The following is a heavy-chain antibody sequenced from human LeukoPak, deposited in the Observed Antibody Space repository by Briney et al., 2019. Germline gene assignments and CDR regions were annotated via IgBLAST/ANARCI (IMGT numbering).Heavy chain of an antibody. Sequence: SETLSLTCTVSGGSISSYYWSWIRQPPGKGLEWIGYIYYSGSTNYNPSLKSRVTISVDTSKNQFSLRLSSVTAADTAVYYCARAAPSSGSWHFDYWGQGTLVTVSS. J-gene: IGHJ4*02. CDR1: GGSISSYY. CDR3: ARAAPSSGSWHFDY. D-gene: IGHD3-10*01. CDR2: IYYSGST. V-gene: IGHV4-59*08.